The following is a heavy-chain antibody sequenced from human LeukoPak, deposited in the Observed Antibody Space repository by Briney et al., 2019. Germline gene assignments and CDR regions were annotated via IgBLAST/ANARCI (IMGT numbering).Heavy chain of an antibody. V-gene: IGHV3-23*01. CDR1: VFTFSSVA. D-gene: IGHD6-13*01. CDR2: ISGSGGST. J-gene: IGHJ4*02. Sequence: PGGSLRLSCGASVFTFSSVAMCWVRQAPGRGLEWVSAISGSGGSTYYADSVKGRFTISRDNSKNSLYLQMNSLRAEDTAVYYCAKDLGSSSSWYLGDYWGQGTLVTVSS. CDR3: AKDLGSSSSWYLGDY.